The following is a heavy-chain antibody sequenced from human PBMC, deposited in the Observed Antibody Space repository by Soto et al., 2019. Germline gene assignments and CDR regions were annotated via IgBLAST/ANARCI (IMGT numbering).Heavy chain of an antibody. CDR1: GGSFSGYY. J-gene: IGHJ5*02. V-gene: IGHV4-34*01. CDR2: INHSGST. CDR3: ARTSSWYLRGWFAP. Sequence: SETLSLTCAVYGGSFSGYYWSWIRQPPGKGLEWIGEINHSGSTNYNPSLKSRVTISVDTSKNQFSLKLSSVTAADTAVYYCARTSSWYLRGWFAPWGQGTRV. D-gene: IGHD6-13*01.